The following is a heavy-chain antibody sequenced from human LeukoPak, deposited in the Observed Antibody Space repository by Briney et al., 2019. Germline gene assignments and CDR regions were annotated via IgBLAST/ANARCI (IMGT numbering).Heavy chain of an antibody. CDR2: ISGSGGST. CDR1: GFTFSSYA. CDR3: VRDSNTYSSPYYYGMDV. Sequence: PGGSLRLSCAASGFTFSSYAMSWVRQAPGKGLEWVSAISGSGGSTYYADSVRGRFTISRDNAKKSLYLQMNSLRAEDTAVYYCVRDSNTYSSPYYYGMDVWGHGTAVTVSS. D-gene: IGHD2-15*01. V-gene: IGHV3-23*01. J-gene: IGHJ6*02.